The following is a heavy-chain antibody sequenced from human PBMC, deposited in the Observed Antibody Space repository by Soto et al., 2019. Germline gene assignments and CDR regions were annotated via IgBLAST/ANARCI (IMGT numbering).Heavy chain of an antibody. D-gene: IGHD5-18*01. CDR1: GFNFHDVW. V-gene: IGHV3-23*01. Sequence: GGSLRLSCAASGFNFHDVWMSWVRQAPGKGLGWVSAISGSGDTTYYADSVKGRFTISRDNSKNTLYLQMNSLRAEDTAVYYCARQRVDTAMVGPYYYYGMDVWGQGTTVTVSS. CDR3: ARQRVDTAMVGPYYYYGMDV. J-gene: IGHJ6*02. CDR2: ISGSGDTT.